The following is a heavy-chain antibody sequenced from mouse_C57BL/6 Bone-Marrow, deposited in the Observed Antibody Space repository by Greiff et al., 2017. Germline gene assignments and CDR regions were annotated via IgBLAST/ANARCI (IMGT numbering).Heavy chain of an antibody. J-gene: IGHJ1*03. Sequence: VKLMESGPGLVQPSQSLSITCTVSGFSLTSYGVHWVRQSPGKGLEWLGVIWSGGSTDYNAAFISRLSISKDNSKSQVFFKMNSLQADDTAIYYCARMDYYGSSLCWYFDVWGTGTTVTVSS. CDR3: ARMDYYGSSLCWYFDV. CDR2: IWSGGST. CDR1: GFSLTSYG. V-gene: IGHV2-2*01. D-gene: IGHD1-1*01.